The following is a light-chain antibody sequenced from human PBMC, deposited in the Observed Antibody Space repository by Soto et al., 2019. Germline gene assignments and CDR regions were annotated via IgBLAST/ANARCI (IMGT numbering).Light chain of an antibody. V-gene: IGLV2-23*01. CDR1: SSDVGSYNL. CDR3: FSYSGSSTHVV. Sequence: QSALTQPASVSGSPGQSITISCTGTSSDVGSYNLVSWYQQHPGKAPKLMIYEGSKRPSGVSNRFSGSKSGNTASLTISGLQADDQPHYYCFSYSGSSTHVVFGAGTKLTLL. CDR2: EGS. J-gene: IGLJ2*01.